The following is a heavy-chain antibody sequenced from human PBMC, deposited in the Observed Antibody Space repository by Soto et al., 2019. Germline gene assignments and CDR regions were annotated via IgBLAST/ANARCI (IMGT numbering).Heavy chain of an antibody. J-gene: IGHJ4*02. CDR1: GGSIAGYY. V-gene: IGHV4-59*01. CDR3: ARVESSGWYPHY. D-gene: IGHD6-19*01. CDR2: IYYSGTT. Sequence: SETLSLTCTVSGGSIAGYYWSWVRQPPGKGLEWIGYIYYSGTTNYNPSLTSRVTMSVDSSKNQFSLNLKSVTAADTAVYFCARVESSGWYPHYWGQGTLVTVSS.